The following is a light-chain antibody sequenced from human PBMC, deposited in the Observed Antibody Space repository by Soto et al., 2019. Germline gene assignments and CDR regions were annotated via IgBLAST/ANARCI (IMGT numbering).Light chain of an antibody. J-gene: IGLJ3*02. V-gene: IGLV1-44*01. CDR2: SNN. Sequence: QSVLTQPPSASGTPGQRVTISCSGSSSNIGSNTVNWYQQLPGTAPKLLIYSNNQRPSGVPDRFSGSESGTSASLAISGLQSEDEADYYCAAWDDSLIWVFGGGTQLTVL. CDR1: SSNIGSNT. CDR3: AAWDDSLIWV.